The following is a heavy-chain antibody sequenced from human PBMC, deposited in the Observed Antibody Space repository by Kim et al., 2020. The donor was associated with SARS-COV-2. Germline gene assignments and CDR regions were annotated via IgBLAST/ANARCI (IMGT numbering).Heavy chain of an antibody. CDR1: LSTFIIYS. D-gene: IGHD6-6*01. V-gene: IGHV3-23*01. CDR2: SIFIFVIT. CDR3: AKDPASSSSYRAHRE. Sequence: GGSLRLSCAASLSTFIIYSMILFLQSPFNFLEFFSSSIFIFVITYFSYSLKGLFTISIYNSKNTLYLQMSTLRAEDTAVYFCAKDPASSSSYRAHREWGQGTLVTVSS. J-gene: IGHJ4*02.